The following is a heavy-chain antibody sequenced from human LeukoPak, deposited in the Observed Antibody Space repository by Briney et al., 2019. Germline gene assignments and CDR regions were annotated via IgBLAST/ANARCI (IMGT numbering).Heavy chain of an antibody. CDR3: ARDRAGQTYYYDSSGYYGAEYFQH. J-gene: IGHJ1*01. D-gene: IGHD3-22*01. Sequence: SETLSLTCTVSGGSISSYYWSWIRQPPGKGLEWIGYIYYSGSTNYNPSLKSRVTISVDTSKNQFSLKLSSVTAADTAVYYCARDRAGQTYYYDSSGYYGAEYFQHWGQGTLVTVSS. CDR1: GGSISSYY. CDR2: IYYSGST. V-gene: IGHV4-59*01.